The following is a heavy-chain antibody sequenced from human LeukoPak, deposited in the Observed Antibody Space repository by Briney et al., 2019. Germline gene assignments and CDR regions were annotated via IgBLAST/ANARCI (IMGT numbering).Heavy chain of an antibody. CDR3: ARDRGGLNAFDI. D-gene: IGHD3-10*01. J-gene: IGHJ3*02. V-gene: IGHV3-9*01. CDR2: ISWNSGSI. Sequence: GGSLRLSCAASGFTFDDYAMHWVRQAPGKGLEWVSGISWNSGSIGYADSVKGRFTISRDNAKNSLYLQMHSLRAEDTAVYYCARDRGGLNAFDIWGQGTMVTVSS. CDR1: GFTFDDYA.